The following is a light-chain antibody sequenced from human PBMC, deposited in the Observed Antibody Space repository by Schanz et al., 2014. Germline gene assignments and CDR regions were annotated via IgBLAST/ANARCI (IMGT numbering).Light chain of an antibody. CDR2: EVN. Sequence: QSALTQPPSASGSPGQSVTISCTGTSSDVGGYNYVSWYQQHPGKAPKLMIYEVNKRPSGVPDRFTGSKSGNTASLTVSGLQAEDEADYFCSSYTTSNTLVFGTGTKLTVL. CDR3: SSYTTSNTLV. CDR1: SSDVGGYNY. J-gene: IGLJ1*01. V-gene: IGLV2-8*01.